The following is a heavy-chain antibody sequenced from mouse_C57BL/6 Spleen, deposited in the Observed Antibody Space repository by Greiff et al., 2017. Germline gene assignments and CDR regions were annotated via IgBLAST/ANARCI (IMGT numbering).Heavy chain of an antibody. D-gene: IGHD4-1*01. CDR1: GYTFTSYW. V-gene: IGHV1-69*01. CDR3: ARGGANWSFAY. J-gene: IGHJ3*01. CDR2: IDPSDSYT. Sequence: QVQLQQPGAELVMPGASVKLSCKASGYTFTSYWMHWVKQRPGQGLEWIGEIDPSDSYTNYNHKFKGKSTLTVDKSSSTAYMQLSSLTSEDSAVYYGARGGANWSFAYWGQGTLVTVSA.